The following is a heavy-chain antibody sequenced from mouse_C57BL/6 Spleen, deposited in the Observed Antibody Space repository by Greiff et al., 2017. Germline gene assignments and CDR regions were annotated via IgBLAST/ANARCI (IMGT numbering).Heavy chain of an antibody. Sequence: VQLQQSGPELVKPGASVKISCKASGYSFTGYYMNWVKQSPEKSLEWIGEINPSTGGTTYNQKFKAKATLTVDKSSSTAYMQLKSLTSEDSAVDYCARRAGTLDYWGQGTTLTVSS. CDR2: INPSTGGT. D-gene: IGHD3-3*01. J-gene: IGHJ2*01. V-gene: IGHV1-42*01. CDR1: GYSFTGYY. CDR3: ARRAGTLDY.